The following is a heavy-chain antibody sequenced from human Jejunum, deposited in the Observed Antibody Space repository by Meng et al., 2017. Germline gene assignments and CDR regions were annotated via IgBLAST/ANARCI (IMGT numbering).Heavy chain of an antibody. Sequence: GESLKISCAASGFTLSSSYMSWVRQAPGQGLEWVSTFTGTTPSTYYADSVKGRFTIYRDNSKNTLYLQMNCLRAEHTAVYYCAKLTSIWGQGTKVTVSS. V-gene: IGHV3-23*01. CDR3: AKLTSI. J-gene: IGHJ3*02. CDR1: GFTLSSSY. CDR2: FTGTTPST. D-gene: IGHD3-16*01.